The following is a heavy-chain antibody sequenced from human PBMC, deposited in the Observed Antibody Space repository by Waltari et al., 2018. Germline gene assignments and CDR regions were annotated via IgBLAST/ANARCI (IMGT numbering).Heavy chain of an antibody. CDR2: MTIGGGDT. CDR1: GFTFSNFA. V-gene: IGHV3-23*01. J-gene: IGHJ4*02. Sequence: QLLESGGGWIQPGGSLRLSCVASGFTFSNFAISWVRQAPGKGVEWGSGMTIGGGDTYYADSVRGRFTISRDKARNRLYLQMNSLRDEDTAVYYCAKEIHTIGRPCFDCWGQGVRVTVSS. CDR3: AKEIHTIGRPCFDC.